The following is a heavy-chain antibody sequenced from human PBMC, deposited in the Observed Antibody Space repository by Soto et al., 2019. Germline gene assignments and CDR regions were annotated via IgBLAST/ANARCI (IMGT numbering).Heavy chain of an antibody. Sequence: QVRLVESGGGVVQPGTSLRLSCAASGFTFSDYGMHWVRQAPGKGLEWVAIIWYGGTKKFYADSVKGRFTISRDNSKNSLDLQVSRLRAEDTAMYYCAILAVKDPFDIWGQGTMVTVSS. CDR2: IWYGGTKK. D-gene: IGHD6-19*01. CDR1: GFTFSDYG. CDR3: AILAVKDPFDI. V-gene: IGHV3-33*01. J-gene: IGHJ3*02.